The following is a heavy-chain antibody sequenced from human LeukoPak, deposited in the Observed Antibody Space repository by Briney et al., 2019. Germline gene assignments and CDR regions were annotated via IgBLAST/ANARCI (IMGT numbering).Heavy chain of an antibody. CDR2: INTNTGNP. CDR3: ARDRSAGSSWLQQFWWFDP. Sequence: ASVKVSCKASGYTFTSYAMNWVRQAPGQGLEWMGWINTNTGNPTYAQGFTGRFVFSLDTSVSTAYLQISSLKAEDTAVYYCARDRSAGSSWLQQFWWFDPWGQGTLVTVSS. J-gene: IGHJ5*02. D-gene: IGHD6-13*01. CDR1: GYTFTSYA. V-gene: IGHV7-4-1*02.